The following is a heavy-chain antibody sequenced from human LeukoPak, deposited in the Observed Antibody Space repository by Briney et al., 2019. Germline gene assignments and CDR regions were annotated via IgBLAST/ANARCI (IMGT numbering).Heavy chain of an antibody. J-gene: IGHJ4*02. CDR1: GFTFSSYA. V-gene: IGHV3-30-3*01. CDR3: AGAGFLEWLPDDY. CDR2: ISYDGSNK. Sequence: PGGSLRLSCAASGFTFSSYAMHWVRQAPGKGLEWVAVISYDGSNKYYADSVKGRFTIPRDNSKNTLYLQMNSLRAEDTAVYYCAGAGFLEWLPDDYWGQGTLVTVSS. D-gene: IGHD3-3*01.